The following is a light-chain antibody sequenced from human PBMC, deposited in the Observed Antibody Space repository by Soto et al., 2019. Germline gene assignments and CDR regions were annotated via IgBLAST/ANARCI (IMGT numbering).Light chain of an antibody. J-gene: IGLJ2*01. V-gene: IGLV1-44*01. CDR2: RNH. CDR1: RSNIGTYA. CDR3: AAWDDSLRAVV. Sequence: QSVLTQSPSASATPGQRVTISCSGGRSNIGTYAVNWYQQLPGTAPTLLIFRNHQRPSGVPDRFSGSKFGTSASLAISGPQSEDEADYYCAAWDDSLRAVVFGGGTKLTVL.